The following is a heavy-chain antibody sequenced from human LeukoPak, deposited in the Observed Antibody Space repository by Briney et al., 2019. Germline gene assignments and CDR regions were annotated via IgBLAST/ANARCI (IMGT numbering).Heavy chain of an antibody. CDR2: IKGKTDGGTT. D-gene: IGHD4-11*01. CDR1: GFTFSNAW. Sequence: GGSLRLSCAASGFTFSNAWMSWVRQAPGKGLEWVGRIKGKTDGGTTDYAVPVKGRFTISRDDSKNTLYLQMNSLKTEDTAVYYCTTNDYTRGYWGQGTLVTVSS. V-gene: IGHV3-15*01. CDR3: TTNDYTRGY. J-gene: IGHJ4*02.